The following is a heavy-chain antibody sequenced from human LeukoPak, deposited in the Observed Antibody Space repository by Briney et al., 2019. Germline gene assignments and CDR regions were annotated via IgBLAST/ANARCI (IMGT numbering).Heavy chain of an antibody. CDR3: ARTIFWSGYPYFDY. CDR1: GYTFTGYY. CDR2: INPNSGGT. J-gene: IGHJ4*02. Sequence: ASVKVSCKASGYTFTGYYMHWVRQAPGQGLEWMGWINPNSGGTNYAQKFQGKVTMTRDTSISTAYMELSRLRSDDTAVYYCARTIFWSGYPYFDYWGQGTLVTVSS. V-gene: IGHV1-2*02. D-gene: IGHD3-3*01.